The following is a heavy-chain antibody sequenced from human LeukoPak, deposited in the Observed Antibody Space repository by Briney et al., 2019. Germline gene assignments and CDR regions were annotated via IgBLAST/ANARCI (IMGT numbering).Heavy chain of an antibody. V-gene: IGHV4-34*01. CDR1: RGCSRGYY. CDR3: ASPASGNKDGFDY. Sequence: SETLSLTCAVYRGCSRGYYWTWIRQPPGKGLEWIGEIDHSGRTNYNPSLANRVTISADMSKNHFSLKLDSVTAADTAVYYCASPASGNKDGFDYWGQGTLVGVSS. J-gene: IGHJ4*02. D-gene: IGHD5-12*01. CDR2: IDHSGRT.